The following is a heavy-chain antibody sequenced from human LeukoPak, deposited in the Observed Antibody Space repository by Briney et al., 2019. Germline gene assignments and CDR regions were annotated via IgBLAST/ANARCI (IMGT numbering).Heavy chain of an antibody. CDR1: GGSISSGGYY. D-gene: IGHD5-24*01. CDR3: ARDSRVHPSIYYFDY. V-gene: IGHV4-31*01. Sequence: SSQTLSLTCTVSGGSISSGGYYWSWIRQHPGKGLEWIGYIYYSGSTYYNPSLKSPVTISVDTSKNQFSLKLSSVTAADTAVYYCARDSRVHPSIYYFDYWGQGTLVTVSP. J-gene: IGHJ4*02. CDR2: IYYSGST.